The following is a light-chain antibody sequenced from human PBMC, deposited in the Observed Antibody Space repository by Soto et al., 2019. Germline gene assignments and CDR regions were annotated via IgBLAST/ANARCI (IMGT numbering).Light chain of an antibody. V-gene: IGLV1-44*01. Sequence: QSVLTQPPSASGTPGQRVTISCSGSSSNIESNTVYWYQQLPGMAPRLLIHTNDRRPSGVPDRFSGSKSGTSASLAISGLQSEDEADYYCGSWDSSLSACVFGTGTKVTVL. CDR3: GSWDSSLSACV. CDR2: TND. CDR1: SSNIESNT. J-gene: IGLJ1*01.